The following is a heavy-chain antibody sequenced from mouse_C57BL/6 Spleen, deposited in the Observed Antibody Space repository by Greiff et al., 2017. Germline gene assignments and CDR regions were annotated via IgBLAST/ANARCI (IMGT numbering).Heavy chain of an antibody. CDR3: AREGFPYYFDY. V-gene: IGHV1-82*01. CDR2: IYPGDGDT. J-gene: IGHJ2*01. Sequence: VHLVESGPELVKPGASVKISCKASGYAFSSSWMNWVKQRPGKGLEWIGRIYPGDGDTNYNGKFKGKATLTADKSSSTAYMQLSSLTSEDSAVYFCAREGFPYYFDYWGQGTTLTVSS. CDR1: GYAFSSSW.